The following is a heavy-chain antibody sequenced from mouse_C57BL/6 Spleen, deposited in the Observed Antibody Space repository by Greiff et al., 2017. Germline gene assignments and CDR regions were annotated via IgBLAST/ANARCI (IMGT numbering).Heavy chain of an antibody. D-gene: IGHD3-3*01. CDR2: ISSGGSYT. J-gene: IGHJ2*01. V-gene: IGHV5-6*01. Sequence: EVKLVESGGDLVKPGGSLKLSCAASGFTFSSYGMSWVRQTPDKRLEWVATISSGGSYTYYPDSVKGRFTISRDNAKNTQYRQRSSLKSADTALYYGARHEEGHFDYWGKGTTLTVSS. CDR3: ARHEEGHFDY. CDR1: GFTFSSYG.